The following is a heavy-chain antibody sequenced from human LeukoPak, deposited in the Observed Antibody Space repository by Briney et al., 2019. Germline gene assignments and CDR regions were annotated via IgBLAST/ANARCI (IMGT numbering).Heavy chain of an antibody. CDR3: ARVPIAAAGTLFDY. V-gene: IGHV3-30*04. CDR2: ISYDGSNK. J-gene: IGHJ4*02. CDR1: GFTFSSYA. D-gene: IGHD6-13*01. Sequence: GGSLRLSCAASGFTFSSYAMHWVRQAPGKGLEWVAVISYDGSNKYYADSVKGRFTISRDNSKNTLYLQMNSLRAEDTAVYYCARVPIAAAGTLFDYWGQGTLVTVSS.